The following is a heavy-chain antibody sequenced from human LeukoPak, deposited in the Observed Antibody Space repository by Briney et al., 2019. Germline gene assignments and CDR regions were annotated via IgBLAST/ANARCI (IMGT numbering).Heavy chain of an antibody. Sequence: ASVKVSCKASGDTFNNYAFSWVRQAPGQGLEWMGWISAYNGNTNYAQKLQGRVTMTTDTSTSTAYMELRSLRSDDTAVYYCARGLVAAAGYNWFDPWGQGTLVTVSS. CDR2: ISAYNGNT. D-gene: IGHD6-13*01. V-gene: IGHV1-18*01. CDR1: GDTFNNYA. CDR3: ARGLVAAAGYNWFDP. J-gene: IGHJ5*02.